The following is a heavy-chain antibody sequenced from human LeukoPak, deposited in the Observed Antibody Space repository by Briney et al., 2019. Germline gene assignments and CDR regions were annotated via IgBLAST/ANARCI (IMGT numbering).Heavy chain of an antibody. J-gene: IGHJ6*02. V-gene: IGHV1-18*01. CDR1: GYTFIGNY. CDR2: ISAYNGNT. D-gene: IGHD2-2*01. Sequence: ASVKVSCKASGYTFIGNYLHWVRQAPGQGLEWMGWISAYNGNTNYAQKLQGRVTMTTDTSTSTAYMELRSLRSDDTAVYYCALGYCSSTSCSDYYYYYGMDVWGQGTTVTVSS. CDR3: ALGYCSSTSCSDYYYYYGMDV.